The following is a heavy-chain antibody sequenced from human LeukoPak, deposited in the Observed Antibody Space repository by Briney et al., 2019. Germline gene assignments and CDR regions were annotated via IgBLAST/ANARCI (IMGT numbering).Heavy chain of an antibody. CDR2: IYPRDGST. J-gene: IGHJ4*02. V-gene: IGHV1-46*01. Sequence: ASVKISCKASGYTFTSNYIHWVRQAPGQGLEWMGMIYPRDGSTSYAQKFQGRVTVTRDTSTSTVHMELSGLRSEDTAVYYCARDQEGFDYWGQGTLVTVSS. CDR1: GYTFTSNY. CDR3: ARDQEGFDY.